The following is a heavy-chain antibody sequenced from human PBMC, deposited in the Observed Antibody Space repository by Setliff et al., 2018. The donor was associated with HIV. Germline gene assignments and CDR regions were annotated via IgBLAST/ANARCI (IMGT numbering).Heavy chain of an antibody. CDR3: ARYSPRGYTLTGPY. CDR1: GGSVSSGSYY. Sequence: PSETLSLTCTVSGGSVSSGSYYWSWIRQPPGKGLEWIGYIYYSGSTNHNPSLKRRVTISLDTSKNQFSLKLTSVTAADTAVYYCARYSPRGYTLTGPYWGQGTLVTVSS. V-gene: IGHV4-61*01. CDR2: IYYSGST. D-gene: IGHD6-25*01. J-gene: IGHJ4*02.